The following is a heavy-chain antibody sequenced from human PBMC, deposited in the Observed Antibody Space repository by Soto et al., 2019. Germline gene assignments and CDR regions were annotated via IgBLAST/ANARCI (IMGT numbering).Heavy chain of an antibody. CDR3: ARDPTVTTVSYYYGMDV. CDR2: IWYDGSNK. J-gene: IGHJ6*02. D-gene: IGHD4-17*01. V-gene: IGHV3-33*01. Sequence: GGSLRLSCAASGFTFSSYGMHWVRQAPGKGLGWVAVIWYDGSNKYYADSVKGRFTISRDNSKNTLYLQMNSLRAEDTAVYYCARDPTVTTVSYYYGMDVWGQGTTVTVSS. CDR1: GFTFSSYG.